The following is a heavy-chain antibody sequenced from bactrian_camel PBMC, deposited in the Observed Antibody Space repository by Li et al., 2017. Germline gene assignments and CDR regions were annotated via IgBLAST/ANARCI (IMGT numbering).Heavy chain of an antibody. CDR3: KRTGQEYRCLDIAY. Sequence: QVQLVESGGGSVQAGGSLRLSCTASGDIGCRGMMCWYRQAPGQEREHVSCIYRAPPSYAASVKGRFTTSLANDGNTVYLQMDKLKPEDTGTYYCKRTGQEYRCLDIAYWGQGTQVTVS. CDR2: IYRAPP. V-gene: IGHV3S60*01. CDR1: GDIGCRGM. D-gene: IGHD1*01. J-gene: IGHJ4*01.